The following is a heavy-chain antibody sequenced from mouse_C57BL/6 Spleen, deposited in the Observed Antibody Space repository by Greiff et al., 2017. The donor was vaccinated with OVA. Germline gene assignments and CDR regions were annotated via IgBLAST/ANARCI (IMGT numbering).Heavy chain of an antibody. CDR3: TGGEGDYYTDYDIDY. Sequence: EVKLVESGEGLVKPGGSLKLSCAASGFTFSSYAMSWVRQTPEKRLEWVAYIRSGGDYIYYADTVKGRFTISRDNARNTLYLQMSSLKSEDTAMYYCTGGEGDYYTDYDIDYWGQGTTLTVSS. J-gene: IGHJ2*01. CDR1: GFTFSSYA. D-gene: IGHD1-1*02. CDR2: IRSGGDYI. V-gene: IGHV5-9-1*02.